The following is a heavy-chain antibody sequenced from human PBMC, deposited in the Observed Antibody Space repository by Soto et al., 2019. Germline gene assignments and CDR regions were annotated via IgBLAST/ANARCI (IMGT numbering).Heavy chain of an antibody. CDR3: ARHRVEMATIAAFDI. CDR1: GFTFSDYS. V-gene: IGHV3-21*01. D-gene: IGHD5-12*01. Sequence: PGGSLRLSCAASGFTFSDYSMNWVRQAPGKGLEWVSSISSSSSYIYYADSVKGRFTISRDNAKNSLYLQMNSLRAEDTAVYYCARHRVEMATIAAFDIWGQGTMVTVSS. J-gene: IGHJ3*02. CDR2: ISSSSSYI.